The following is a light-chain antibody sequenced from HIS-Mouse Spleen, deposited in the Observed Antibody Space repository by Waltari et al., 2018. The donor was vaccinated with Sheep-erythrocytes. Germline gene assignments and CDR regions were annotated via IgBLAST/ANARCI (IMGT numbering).Light chain of an antibody. CDR1: QGISSA. CDR2: DAS. J-gene: IGKJ4*01. Sequence: AIQLTQSPSSLSASVGDRVTITCRASQGISSALAWYQQKPGKAPKLLIYDASSLESGVPSRFSGSRSVTEYTLTISSLQPEDYATYCCQRFNSYPLTFGGGTKVEIK. CDR3: QRFNSYPLT. V-gene: IGKV1-13*02.